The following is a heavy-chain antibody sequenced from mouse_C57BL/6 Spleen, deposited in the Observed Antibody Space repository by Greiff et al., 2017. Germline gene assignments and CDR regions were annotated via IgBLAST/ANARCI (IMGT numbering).Heavy chain of an antibody. Sequence: EVQLVESGEGLVKPGGSLKLSCAASGFTFSNYAMSWVRQTPEKRLEWVAYISSGGDYIYYADTVKGRFTISRDNARNTLYLQMSSLKSEDTAMYYCTRDWVYDYDDGGAYWGQGTLVTVSA. CDR3: TRDWVYDYDDGGAY. V-gene: IGHV5-9-1*02. CDR2: ISSGGDYI. CDR1: GFTFSNYA. D-gene: IGHD2-4*01. J-gene: IGHJ3*01.